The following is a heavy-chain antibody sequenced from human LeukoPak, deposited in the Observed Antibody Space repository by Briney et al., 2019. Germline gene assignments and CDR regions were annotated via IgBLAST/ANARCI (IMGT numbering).Heavy chain of an antibody. CDR1: GFIVSSRA. V-gene: IGHV3-23*01. J-gene: IGHJ3*02. CDR3: ARLTTVTTYFAFDI. D-gene: IGHD4-11*01. CDR2: ITNNGGKT. Sequence: GGSLRLSCAASGFIVSSRAMSWVRQAPGKGLEWLSSITNNGGKTYYAASVKGRFTISRDESQNTVYLAMSSLRAEDTAVYYCARLTTVTTYFAFDIWGQGTMVTVSS.